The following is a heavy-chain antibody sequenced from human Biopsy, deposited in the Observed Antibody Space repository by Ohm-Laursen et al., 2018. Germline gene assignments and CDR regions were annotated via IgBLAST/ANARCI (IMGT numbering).Heavy chain of an antibody. CDR1: GSTLTELS. J-gene: IGHJ4*02. CDR2: FAPENGKT. V-gene: IGHV1-24*01. Sequence: SANVSRKVSGSTLTELSMHWGRQAPGKGLEWMGGFAPENGKTVYAQNSQARVSMTEDTSTDTAYMELRSLRSEDTAVYYCAADINVWNVNYWGQGTQVTVSS. CDR3: AADINVWNVNY. D-gene: IGHD1-1*01.